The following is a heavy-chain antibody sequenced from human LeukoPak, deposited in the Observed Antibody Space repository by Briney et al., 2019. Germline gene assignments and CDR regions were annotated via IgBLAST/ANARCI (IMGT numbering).Heavy chain of an antibody. V-gene: IGHV1-2*02. CDR2: INPNSGGT. J-gene: IGHJ2*01. CDR3: ARGGKSSGWFWYFDL. CDR1: GYTFTSYY. Sequence: ASVKVSCKASGYTFTSYYIHWVRQAPGQGLEWMGWINPNSGGTNSAQKFKGRVTMTRDTSISTAYMELRRLRSDDTAVYYCARGGKSSGWFWYFDLWGRGTLVTVSS. D-gene: IGHD6-19*01.